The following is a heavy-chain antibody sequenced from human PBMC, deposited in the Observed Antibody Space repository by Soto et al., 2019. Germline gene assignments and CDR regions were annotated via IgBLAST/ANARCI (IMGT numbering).Heavy chain of an antibody. V-gene: IGHV4-34*01. CDR3: ARANGSGSYYSDY. CDR1: GGSFSGYY. D-gene: IGHD3-10*01. J-gene: IGHJ4*02. Sequence: SETLSLTCAVYGGSFSGYYWSWIRQPPGKGLEWIGEINHSGSTNYNPSLKSRVTISVDTSKNQFSLKLSSVTAADTAVYYCARANGSGSYYSDYWGQGTLVTV. CDR2: INHSGST.